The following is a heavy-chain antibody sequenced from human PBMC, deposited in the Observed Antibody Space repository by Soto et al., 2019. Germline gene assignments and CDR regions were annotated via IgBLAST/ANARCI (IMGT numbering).Heavy chain of an antibody. D-gene: IGHD1-26*01. J-gene: IGHJ6*03. Sequence: SETLSLTCTVSGGSISSYFWSWIRQPPGKGLEWIGYIYYSGSTNYNPSLKSRVTISVDTSKNQFSLKLSSVTAADTAVYYCARGTSGYSGRYYYNYMDVWDKGTTVTVSS. CDR3: ARGTSGYSGRYYYNYMDV. V-gene: IGHV4-59*01. CDR1: GGSISSYF. CDR2: IYYSGST.